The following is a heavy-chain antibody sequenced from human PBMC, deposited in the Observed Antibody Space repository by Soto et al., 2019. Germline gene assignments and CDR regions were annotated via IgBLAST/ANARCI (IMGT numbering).Heavy chain of an antibody. J-gene: IGHJ5*02. Sequence: PSETLSLTCTVSGGSINSAAYYWSWIRQHPGKGLEWIGYIYDNGDTYYKPSLKSRVTISVDRSKNQFSLKLSSVTAADTAVYYCARETGYYGGYNWFDPWGQGTLVTVSS. D-gene: IGHD3-3*01. CDR3: ARETGYYGGYNWFDP. V-gene: IGHV4-31*03. CDR2: IYDNGDT. CDR1: GGSINSAAYY.